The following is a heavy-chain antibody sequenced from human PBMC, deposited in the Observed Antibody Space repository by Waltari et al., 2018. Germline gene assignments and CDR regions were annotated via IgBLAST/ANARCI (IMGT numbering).Heavy chain of an antibody. J-gene: IGHJ4*02. CDR2: IYHSGST. D-gene: IGHD1-26*01. V-gene: IGHV4-38-2*01. CDR1: GYSLSTGYY. CDR3: ARPGGSYYFDY. Sequence: QVQLQESGPGLVKPSETLSLTCAVSGYSLSTGYYWGWIRQPPGKGLEWIGYIYHSGSTYYNPSLKSRVTISVDTSKNQFSLKLSSVTAADTAVYYCARPGGSYYFDYWGQGTLVTVSS.